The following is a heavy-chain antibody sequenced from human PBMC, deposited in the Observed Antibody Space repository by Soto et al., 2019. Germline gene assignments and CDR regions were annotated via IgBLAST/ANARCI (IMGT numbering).Heavy chain of an antibody. CDR1: GYTFTSYG. CDR3: ARTSGYSSTDNWFDP. J-gene: IGHJ5*02. V-gene: IGHV1-18*01. Sequence: QVPLVQSGAEVKKPGASVKVSCKASGYTFTSYGISWVRQSPGQGLEWMGWLSAYNGNTNNAQKFQGRVAVTTDTSTSTAYMELMNLRSDDTAVYYCARTSGYSSTDNWFDPWGQGTLVTVSS. D-gene: IGHD6-13*01. CDR2: LSAYNGNT.